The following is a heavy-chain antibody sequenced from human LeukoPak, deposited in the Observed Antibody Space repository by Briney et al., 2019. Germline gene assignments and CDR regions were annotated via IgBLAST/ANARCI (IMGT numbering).Heavy chain of an antibody. CDR3: ARHGIDNYDPSAYSIWFDP. V-gene: IGHV4-39*01. CDR2: IYYSGST. CDR1: GDSMSSSSYY. J-gene: IGHJ5*01. Sequence: SETLSLTCTVSGDSMSSSSYYWGWIRQPPGKGLEWIASIYYSGSTFYNPSLRSRVTISVDKSRNRFSLKLSSVTASDTSVYYCARHGIDNYDPSAYSIWFDPWGQGTLVTVSS. D-gene: IGHD3-22*01.